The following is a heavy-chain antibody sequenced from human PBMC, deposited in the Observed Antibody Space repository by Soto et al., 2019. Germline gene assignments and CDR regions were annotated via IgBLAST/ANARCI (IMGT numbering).Heavy chain of an antibody. D-gene: IGHD2-15*01. CDR2: IKYSGTT. J-gene: IGHJ5*02. CDR3: ATRPPQIVVTLLPFPS. Sequence: PSETLSLTCTVSGGSISSSRCHWGWIRQPPGKGLEWIASIKYSGTTFYNPSLKSRVTISVDKPNNQFSLKLTSMTGADTAVYYCATRPPQIVVTLLPFPSWGQGTPVT. V-gene: IGHV4-39*07. CDR1: GGSISSSRCH.